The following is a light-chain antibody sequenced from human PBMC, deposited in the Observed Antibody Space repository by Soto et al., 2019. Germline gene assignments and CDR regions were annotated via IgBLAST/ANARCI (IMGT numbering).Light chain of an antibody. CDR3: QQRSTWPT. CDR2: RVS. Sequence: EVVFTQSPGTLSFSPGEGATLSCRASQSVSNRYFAWYQQKPGQAPRLLIYRVSSRATGIPDRFSGSGSGTDFTLTISRLEPEDFAVYYCQQRSTWPTFGQGTRLEIK. CDR1: QSVSNRY. V-gene: IGKV3D-20*02. J-gene: IGKJ5*01.